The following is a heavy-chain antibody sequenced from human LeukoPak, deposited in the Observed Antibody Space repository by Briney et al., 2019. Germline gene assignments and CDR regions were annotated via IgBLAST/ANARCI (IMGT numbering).Heavy chain of an antibody. CDR1: GFTFGSYG. CDR3: AREYSSGWFGGSGYFDY. V-gene: IGHV3-30*03. CDR2: ISYDGSNK. D-gene: IGHD6-19*01. J-gene: IGHJ4*02. Sequence: GRSLRLSCAASGFTFGSYGMHWVRQAPGKGLEWVAVISYDGSNKYYADSVKGRFTISRDNSKNTLYLQMNSLRAEDTAVYYCAREYSSGWFGGSGYFDYWGQGTLVTVSS.